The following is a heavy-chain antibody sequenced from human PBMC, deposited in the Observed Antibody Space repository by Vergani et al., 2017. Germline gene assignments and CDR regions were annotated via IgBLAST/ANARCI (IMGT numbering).Heavy chain of an antibody. D-gene: IGHD2-21*02. CDR2: INAGNGNT. CDR1: GYTFTSYT. CDR3: ARGTALGXFDI. V-gene: IGHV1-3*01. J-gene: IGHJ3*02. Sequence: QVQLVQSGAEVKKPGASVKVSCKASGYTFTSYTIHWVRQAPGQRLEWIGWINAGNGNTKYSQNFQGRVTITRDTSASTAYMELSSLRSEDTAVFFCARGTALGXFDIWGQGTMVTVSS.